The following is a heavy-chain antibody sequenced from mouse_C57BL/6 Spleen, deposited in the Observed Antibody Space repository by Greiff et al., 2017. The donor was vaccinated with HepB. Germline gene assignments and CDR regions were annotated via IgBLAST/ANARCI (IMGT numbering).Heavy chain of an antibody. CDR3: ASIYYDYDGFAY. V-gene: IGHV1-54*01. D-gene: IGHD2-4*01. CDR1: GYAFTNYL. Sequence: VQLQQSGAELVRPGPSVKVSCKASGYAFTNYLIEWVKQRPGQGLEWIGVINPGSGGTNYNEKFKGKATLTADKSSSTAYMQLSSLTSEDSAVYFCASIYYDYDGFAYWGQGTLVTVSA. CDR2: INPGSGGT. J-gene: IGHJ3*01.